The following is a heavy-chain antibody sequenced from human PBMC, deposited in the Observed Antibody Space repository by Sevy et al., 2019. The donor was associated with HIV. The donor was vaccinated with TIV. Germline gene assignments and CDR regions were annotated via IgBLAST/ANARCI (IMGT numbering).Heavy chain of an antibody. Sequence: GEYLKISCAASGFTFSSYSMNWVRQAPGKGLEWVSYISSSSSTIYYADSVKGRFTISRDNAKNSLYLQMNSLRDEDTAVYYCARGINFGVVISGYAFDIWGQGTMVTVSS. CDR3: ARGINFGVVISGYAFDI. J-gene: IGHJ3*02. CDR1: GFTFSSYS. D-gene: IGHD3-3*01. V-gene: IGHV3-48*02. CDR2: ISSSSSTI.